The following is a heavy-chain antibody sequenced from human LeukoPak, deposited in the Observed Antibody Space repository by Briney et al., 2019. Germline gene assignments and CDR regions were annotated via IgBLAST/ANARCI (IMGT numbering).Heavy chain of an antibody. CDR2: IYYRGST. V-gene: IGHV4-59*01. J-gene: IGHJ4*02. D-gene: IGHD3-22*01. CDR1: SGSFSGSY. Sequence: SETLSLTCTVSSGSFSGSYWSWIRQTPGKGLEWIGYIYYRGSTTYNPSLKSRVTISLDTSKNQYSLKLTSVTAADTAVYYCARAKSPDYYDSSGYGRSYYFDYWGQGTLVTVSS. CDR3: ARAKSPDYYDSSGYGRSYYFDY.